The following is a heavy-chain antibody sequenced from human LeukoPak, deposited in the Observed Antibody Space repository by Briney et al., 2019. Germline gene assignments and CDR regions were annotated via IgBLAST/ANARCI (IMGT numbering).Heavy chain of an antibody. J-gene: IGHJ4*02. Sequence: PGGSLRLSCAASGFTFSSYALSWVRQAQGKGLELVSAISGSGGSTYYADSVKGRFSFSRDNSKNTLYLQMNSLRADDTAVYYCATYGSGSYPYYFDYWGQGTLVTVSS. CDR2: ISGSGGST. D-gene: IGHD3-10*01. V-gene: IGHV3-23*01. CDR3: ATYGSGSYPYYFDY. CDR1: GFTFSSYA.